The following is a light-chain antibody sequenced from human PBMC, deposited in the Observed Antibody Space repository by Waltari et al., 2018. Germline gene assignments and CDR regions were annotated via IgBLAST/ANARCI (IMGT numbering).Light chain of an antibody. CDR1: QSVSRY. J-gene: IGKJ5*01. CDR3: QQRSKWPFT. Sequence: EIVLTQSPATLSLSPGERATLSCRASQSVSRYLAWYQQKPGQAPRLLMYDASNRATGIPARFSGSGSGTDCTLTISSLEPEDFAVYYCQQRSKWPFTFGQGTGLEIK. CDR2: DAS. V-gene: IGKV3-11*01.